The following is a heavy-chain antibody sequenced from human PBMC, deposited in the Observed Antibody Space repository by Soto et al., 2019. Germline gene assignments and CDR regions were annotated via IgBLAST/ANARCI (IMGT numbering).Heavy chain of an antibody. J-gene: IGHJ6*02. CDR2: IIPIFGTA. V-gene: IGHV1-69*12. CDR1: GGTFSSYA. D-gene: IGHD1-20*01. Sequence: QVQLVQSGAEVKKPGSSMKVSCKASGGTFSSYAISWVRQAPGQGLEWMGGIIPIFGTADYAQKFHGRVKITADESTSTAYMELSSLRSEDTAVYYCARGITGPVTYYYGLDVWGQGTTVTVSS. CDR3: ARGITGPVTYYYGLDV.